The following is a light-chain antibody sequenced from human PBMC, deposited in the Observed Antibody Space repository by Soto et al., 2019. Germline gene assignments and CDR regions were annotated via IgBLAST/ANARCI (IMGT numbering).Light chain of an antibody. CDR3: HQYNSWPPGT. CDR2: GAS. J-gene: IGKJ2*01. Sequence: EIVMTQSPATLFVSPGERATLSCRVSQSVSSELVWYQQKPGQAPRLLIYGASTRATGIPARFSGSGSGTEFTLTISSLQSEDFALYYCHQYNSWPPGTLGQGTKVDIK. V-gene: IGKV3-15*01. CDR1: QSVSSE.